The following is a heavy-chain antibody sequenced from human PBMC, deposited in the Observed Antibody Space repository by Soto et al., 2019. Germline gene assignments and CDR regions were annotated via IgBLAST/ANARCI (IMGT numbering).Heavy chain of an antibody. CDR2: ISSGGSI. V-gene: IGHV3-23*01. D-gene: IGHD4-17*01. CDR3: AAVPHDYGDYNWFDP. J-gene: IGHJ5*02. Sequence: EVQLLESGGGLVQPGGSLRLSCAASGSTFSNYAMSWVRQTPGKGLEWVSTISSGGSIYYADSVKGRFTISRDNSKDTVHLQMNSLRADDTAVYYCAAVPHDYGDYNWFDPWGQGTLVTVSS. CDR1: GSTFSNYA.